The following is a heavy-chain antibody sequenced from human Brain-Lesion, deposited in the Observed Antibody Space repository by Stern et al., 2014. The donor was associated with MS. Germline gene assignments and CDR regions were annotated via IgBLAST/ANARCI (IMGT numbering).Heavy chain of an antibody. Sequence: VQLVESGPGLVKPSQTLSLTCTVSGGSISSGSDYWSWIRQPVGKGLEWMGRIHPSGSAFYTPSPKSRVTISTDTSMNQFPLDLNSATAADTAIYYCASGYRIFDYWGQGSLVTVSS. CDR2: IHPSGSA. J-gene: IGHJ4*02. D-gene: IGHD5-18*01. CDR3: ASGYRIFDY. CDR1: GGSISSGSDY. V-gene: IGHV4-61*02.